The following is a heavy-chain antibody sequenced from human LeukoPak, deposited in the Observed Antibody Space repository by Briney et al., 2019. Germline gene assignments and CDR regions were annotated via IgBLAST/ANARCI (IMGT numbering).Heavy chain of an antibody. D-gene: IGHD6-13*01. CDR1: GSSFTSYW. CDR3: ARSSSWTLYYFDY. CDR2: IYPGDSDT. J-gene: IGHJ4*02. V-gene: IGHV5-51*01. Sequence: GASLKISCKGSGSSFTSYWIGGVRQMPGKGLEWMGIIYPGDSDTRYSPSFQGQVTISADKSISTAYLQWSSLKASDAAMYYCARSSSWTLYYFDYWGQGTLVTVSS.